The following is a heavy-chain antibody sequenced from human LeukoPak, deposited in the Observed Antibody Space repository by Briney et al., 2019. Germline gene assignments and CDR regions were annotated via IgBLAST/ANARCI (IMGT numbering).Heavy chain of an antibody. J-gene: IGHJ6*03. CDR2: ISSSSSYI. D-gene: IGHD2-15*01. CDR3: ARAQRVVVATTYYYYYYMDV. Sequence: GGSLRLSCAASGFTFSNYSMNWVRQAPGKGLEWVSSISSSSSYISYADSVKGRFTISRDNAKNSLYLQMSSLRAEDTAVYYCARAQRVVVATTYYYYYYMDVWGKGTTVTVPS. V-gene: IGHV3-21*01. CDR1: GFTFSNYS.